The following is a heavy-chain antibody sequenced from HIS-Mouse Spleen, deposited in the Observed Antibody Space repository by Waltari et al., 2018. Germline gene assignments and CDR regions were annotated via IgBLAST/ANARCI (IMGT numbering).Heavy chain of an antibody. Sequence: QVQLQQWGAGLLKPSETLSLTCAVYGGSFSGYYWSWIRQPPGKGREWIWEINHSGSTHYNPSLKSRVTISVDTSKNQFSLKLSSVTAADTAVYYCARVNSSFDYWGQGTLVTVSS. D-gene: IGHD6-13*01. J-gene: IGHJ4*02. CDR2: INHSGST. CDR1: GGSFSGYY. V-gene: IGHV4-34*01. CDR3: ARVNSSFDY.